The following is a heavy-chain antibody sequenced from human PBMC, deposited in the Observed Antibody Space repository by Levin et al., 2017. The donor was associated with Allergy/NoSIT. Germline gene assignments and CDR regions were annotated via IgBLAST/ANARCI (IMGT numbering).Heavy chain of an antibody. CDR2: INPINGEP. Sequence: GESLKISCKASGYTFTDYYIHWVRQAPGQGLEWMGWINPINGEPNYAQKFKGRVTMTRDSSIITAYMELSSLKSDDTAVYFCATFRRSGPVYFFDLWGQGTLITVSS. CDR1: GYTFTDYY. V-gene: IGHV1-2*02. CDR3: ATFRRSGPVYFFDL. J-gene: IGHJ4*02. D-gene: IGHD3-10*01.